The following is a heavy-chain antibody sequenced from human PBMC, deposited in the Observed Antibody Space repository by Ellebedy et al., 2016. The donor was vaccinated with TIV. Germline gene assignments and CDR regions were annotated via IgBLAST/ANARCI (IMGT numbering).Heavy chain of an antibody. D-gene: IGHD1-26*01. CDR1: GYTFTSYA. J-gene: IGHJ4*02. CDR3: ARVSSGSYYDY. V-gene: IGHV1-3*01. Sequence: AASVKVSCKASGYTFTSYAMHWVRQAPGQRLEWMGWINAGNGNTKYSQKFQGRVTITRDKSASTAYMELSSLRSEDTAMYYCARVSSGSYYDYWGQGTLVTVSS. CDR2: INAGNGNT.